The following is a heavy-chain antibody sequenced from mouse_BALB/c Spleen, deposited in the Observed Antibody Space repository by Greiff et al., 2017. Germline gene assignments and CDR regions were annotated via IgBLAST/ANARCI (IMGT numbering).Heavy chain of an antibody. D-gene: IGHD1-3*01. CDR2: ISDGGSYT. Sequence: EVKLVESGGGLVQPGGSLKLSCAASGFTFSSYTMSWVRQTPEKRLEWVAYISDGGSYTYYPDSVKGRFTISRDNAKNNLYLQMSSLKSEDTAMYYCARGEIKGYFDVWGAGTTVTVSS. CDR3: ARGEIKGYFDV. CDR1: GFTFSSYT. J-gene: IGHJ1*01. V-gene: IGHV5-12-2*01.